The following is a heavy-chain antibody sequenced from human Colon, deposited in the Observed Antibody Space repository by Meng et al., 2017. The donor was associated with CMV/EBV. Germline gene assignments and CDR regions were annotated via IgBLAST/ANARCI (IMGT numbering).Heavy chain of an antibody. CDR2: IAFDGSKN. CDR1: GFRFSGYG. V-gene: IGHV3-30*02. CDR3: ANWAGDDRTGYYPN. D-gene: IGHD3-22*01. Sequence: GESLKISCAASGFRFSGYGMHWVRQAPGKGLECVAFIAFDGSKNHYADSVKGRFTISRDNSRNMLYLLMNSLRTEDTAVYYYANWAGDDRTGYYPNWGQGTGVTVSS. J-gene: IGHJ4*02.